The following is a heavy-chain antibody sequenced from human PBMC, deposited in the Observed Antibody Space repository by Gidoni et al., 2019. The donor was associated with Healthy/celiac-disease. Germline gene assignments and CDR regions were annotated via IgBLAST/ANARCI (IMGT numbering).Heavy chain of an antibody. D-gene: IGHD3-22*01. J-gene: IGHJ4*02. Sequence: EVQLVESGGGLVQPGGSLRLSCAASGFTFSSYSMNWVRQAPGKGLEWVSYISSSSSTIYYADSVKGRFTISRDNAKNSLYLQMNSLRAEDTAVYYCARDRSYDSSGYSYWGQGTLVTVSS. CDR2: ISSSSSTI. V-gene: IGHV3-48*04. CDR3: ARDRSYDSSGYSY. CDR1: GFTFSSYS.